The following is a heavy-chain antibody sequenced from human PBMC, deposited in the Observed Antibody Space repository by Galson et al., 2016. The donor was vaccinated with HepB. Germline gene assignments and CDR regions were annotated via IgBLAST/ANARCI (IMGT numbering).Heavy chain of an antibody. Sequence: SLRLSCAASGFTFSSYSMNWVRQAPGKGLEWVSGISASGAGTYYADSVKGRFTISRDNFKNTLYLQMNSLRAEDTAVYYCAKEISVAGVNGLPSDYWGQGTLVTVSS. CDR1: GFTFSSYS. CDR2: ISASGAGT. V-gene: IGHV3-23*01. J-gene: IGHJ4*02. CDR3: AKEISVAGVNGLPSDY. D-gene: IGHD6-19*01.